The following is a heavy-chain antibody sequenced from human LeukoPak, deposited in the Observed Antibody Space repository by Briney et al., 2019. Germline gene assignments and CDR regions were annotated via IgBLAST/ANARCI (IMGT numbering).Heavy chain of an antibody. Sequence: PSDTLFLFCNVSGATVTRYYWSWIRQSPGGGLERIGFIYNNGRSGTTNYNPSLKSRVTISLDTSKNQFSLRLTSVIAADTAVYFCARRVDTAKIDYWGHGTLVTVSS. V-gene: IGHV4-59*02. J-gene: IGHJ4*01. CDR3: ARRVDTAKIDY. CDR1: GATVTRYY. D-gene: IGHD5-18*01. CDR2: IYNNGRSGTT.